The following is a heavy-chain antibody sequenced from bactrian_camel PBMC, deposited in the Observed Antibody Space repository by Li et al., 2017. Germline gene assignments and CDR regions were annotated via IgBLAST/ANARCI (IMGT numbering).Heavy chain of an antibody. Sequence: QLVESGGGLVQPGGSLRLSCAASGFTFSSYFMSWVRQAPGKGLEWVSGIFSDGARTYYADSVKGRFTISRDNVKNTLDLQLNSLESKDTAMYYCARDFADWTSFDYWGQGTQVTVS. CDR2: IFSDGART. J-gene: IGHJ6*01. D-gene: IGHD8*01. V-gene: IGHV3S6*01. CDR3: ARDFADWTSFDY. CDR1: GFTFSSYF.